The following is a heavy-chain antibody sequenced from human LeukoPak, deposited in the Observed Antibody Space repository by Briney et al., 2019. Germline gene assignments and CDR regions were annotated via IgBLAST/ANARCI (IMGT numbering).Heavy chain of an antibody. CDR1: GASISSYY. Sequence: SETLSLTCAVSGASISSYYWSWIRQSPGKGLDWIGNIYYSGSTYYNPSLKSRVTISVDTSKNQFSLKLSSVTAADTAVYYCARRKGGSSLSDYWGQGTLVTVSS. V-gene: IGHV4-39*01. CDR2: IYYSGST. J-gene: IGHJ4*02. D-gene: IGHD6-6*01. CDR3: ARRKGGSSLSDY.